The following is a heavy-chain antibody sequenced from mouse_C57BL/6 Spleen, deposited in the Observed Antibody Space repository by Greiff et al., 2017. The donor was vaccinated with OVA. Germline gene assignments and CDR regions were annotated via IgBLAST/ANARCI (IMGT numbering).Heavy chain of an antibody. Sequence: VQLQQSGPELVKPGASVKISCKASGYAFSSSWMNWVKQRPGKGLEWIGRIYPGDGDTNYNGKFKGKATLTADKSSSTAYMQLSSLTSEDSAVYFCAREQEYGSSYDWYFDVWGTGTTVTVSS. CDR1: GYAFSSSW. CDR3: AREQEYGSSYDWYFDV. V-gene: IGHV1-82*01. D-gene: IGHD1-1*01. J-gene: IGHJ1*03. CDR2: IYPGDGDT.